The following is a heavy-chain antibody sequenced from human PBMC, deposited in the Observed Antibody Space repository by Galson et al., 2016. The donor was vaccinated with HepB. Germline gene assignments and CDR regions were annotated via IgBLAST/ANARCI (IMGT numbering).Heavy chain of an antibody. CDR1: GFTFDAYA. J-gene: IGHJ5*02. D-gene: IGHD6-13*01. CDR3: AKAGTYSSSKGWFDP. CDR2: ISWNSGTI. V-gene: IGHV3-9*01. Sequence: SLRLSCAVSGFTFDAYAMHWVRQAPGKGLEWVSGISWNSGTIGYADSVKGRFTISRDNAKNSLYLQMNSLRPEDTALYYCAKAGTYSSSKGWFDPWGQGTLVTVSS.